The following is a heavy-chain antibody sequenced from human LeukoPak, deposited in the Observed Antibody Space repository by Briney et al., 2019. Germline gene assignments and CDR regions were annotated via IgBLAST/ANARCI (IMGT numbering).Heavy chain of an antibody. V-gene: IGHV3-30*02. CDR1: GFTFSSYV. Sequence: GGSLRLSCAASGFTFSSYVMHWVRQAPGKGLEWVAFIRYDGSNKYYADSVKGRFTISRDSSKNTLYPQMNSLRAEDTAVYYCAKGRGWEASYYYYYMDVWGKGTTVTISS. CDR3: AKGRGWEASYYYYYMDV. CDR2: IRYDGSNK. J-gene: IGHJ6*03. D-gene: IGHD1-26*01.